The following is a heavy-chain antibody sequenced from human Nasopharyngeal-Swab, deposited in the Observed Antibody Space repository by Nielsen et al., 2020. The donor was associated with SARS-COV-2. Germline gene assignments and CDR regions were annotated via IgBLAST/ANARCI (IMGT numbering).Heavy chain of an antibody. D-gene: IGHD4-17*01. J-gene: IGHJ3*02. V-gene: IGHV5-10-1*01. CDR3: ARHGNYGDYIGADAFDI. CDR2: IDPSDSYT. Sequence: GESLKISCKGSGYSFTSYWLSRVRQMPGKGLEWKGRIDPSDSYTNYSPSLQGHVTISADKSISTAYLQWSSLKASDTAMYYCARHGNYGDYIGADAFDIWGQGTMVTVSS. CDR1: GYSFTSYW.